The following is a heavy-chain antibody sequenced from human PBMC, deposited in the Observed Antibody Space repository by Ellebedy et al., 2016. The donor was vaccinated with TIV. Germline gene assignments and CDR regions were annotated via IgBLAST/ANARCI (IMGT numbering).Heavy chain of an antibody. D-gene: IGHD4-11*01. CDR1: GFTFSSYS. CDR2: ISSSSSTI. J-gene: IGHJ2*01. V-gene: IGHV3-48*04. CDR3: ARDDFSPKWYFNL. Sequence: GGSLRLSCAASGFTFSSYSMNWVRQAPGKGLEWVSYISSSSSTIYYADSVKGRFTISRDNAKSSLFLRMNNLRAEDTALYFCARDDFSPKWYFNLWGRGTLVDVVS.